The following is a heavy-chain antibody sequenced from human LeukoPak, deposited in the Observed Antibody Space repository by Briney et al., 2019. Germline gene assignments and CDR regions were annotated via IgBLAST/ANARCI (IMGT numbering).Heavy chain of an antibody. V-gene: IGHV4-34*01. Sequence: SETLSLTCAVYGGSFSGYYWSWIRQPPGKGLEWIGEINHSGSTNYNPSLESRVTISVDTSKNQFSLKLSSVTAADTAVYYCARGLGKVAAAGGNFDYWGQGTLVTVSS. J-gene: IGHJ4*02. CDR3: ARGLGKVAAAGGNFDY. CDR2: INHSGST. D-gene: IGHD6-13*01. CDR1: GGSFSGYY.